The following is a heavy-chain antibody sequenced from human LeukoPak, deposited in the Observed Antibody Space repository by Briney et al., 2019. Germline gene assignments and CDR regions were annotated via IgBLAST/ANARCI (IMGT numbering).Heavy chain of an antibody. CDR1: GDTFSSHA. CDR2: ISYDGSNK. D-gene: IGHD2-2*01. V-gene: IGHV3-30*01. CDR3: AREGGDIVVVPAASCFDY. Sequence: SCKASGDTFSSHAIAWVRQAPGKGLEWVAVISYDGSNKYYADSVKGRFTISRDNSKNTLYLQMNSLRAEDTAVYYCAREGGDIVVVPAASCFDYWGQGTLVTVSS. J-gene: IGHJ4*02.